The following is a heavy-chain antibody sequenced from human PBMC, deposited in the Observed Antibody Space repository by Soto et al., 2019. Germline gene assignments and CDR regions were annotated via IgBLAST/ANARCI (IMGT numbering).Heavy chain of an antibody. CDR3: ARPRTSDWAYDI. CDR2: IKTDGSNT. CDR1: GFTFSSYW. V-gene: IGHV3-74*01. J-gene: IGHJ3*02. D-gene: IGHD3-9*01. Sequence: EVQLVESGGGLVQPGGSLRRSCAASGFTFSSYWMHWVRQSPGKGLVWVSRIKTDGSNTHYADSVRGRFTISRDNAKNTLYLQMNSLRDEDTAVYYCARPRTSDWAYDIWGQGTRVIVSS.